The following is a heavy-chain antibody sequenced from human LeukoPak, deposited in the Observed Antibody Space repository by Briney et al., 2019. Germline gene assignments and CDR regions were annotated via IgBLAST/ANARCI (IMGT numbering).Heavy chain of an antibody. J-gene: IGHJ4*02. CDR1: GFTFSSYV. CDR2: ISGSGGGT. CDR3: ARDNAGGYYDYVWGSYRYSLDY. V-gene: IGHV3-23*01. D-gene: IGHD3-16*02. Sequence: PGGSLRLSCAASGFTFSSYVMSWVRQAPGKGLEWVSAISGSGGGTHYADSVKGRFTISRDNSKNTLYLQMNSLRAEDTAVYYCARDNAGGYYDYVWGSYRYSLDYWGQGTLVTVSS.